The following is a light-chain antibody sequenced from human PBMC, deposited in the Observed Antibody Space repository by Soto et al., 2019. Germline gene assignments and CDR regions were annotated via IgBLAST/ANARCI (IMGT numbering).Light chain of an antibody. CDR3: SSYAGSNNLP. V-gene: IGLV2-11*01. Sequence: QSALTQPRSVSGSPGQSVTISCTGTSSDVGGYNYVSWYQQHPGKAPKLMIYDVTKRPSGVPDRFSGSKSGNTASLTVSGLQAEDEADYYCSSYAGSNNLPFGGGTKLTVL. CDR1: SSDVGGYNY. CDR2: DVT. J-gene: IGLJ3*02.